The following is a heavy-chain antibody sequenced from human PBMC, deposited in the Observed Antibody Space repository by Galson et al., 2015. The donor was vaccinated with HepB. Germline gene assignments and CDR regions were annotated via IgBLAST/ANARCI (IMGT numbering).Heavy chain of an antibody. CDR1: GFTFSSYA. Sequence: SLRLSCAASGFTFSSYAMHWVRQAPGKGLEWVAVISYDGSNKYYADSVKGRFTISRDNSKNTLYLQMNSLRAEDTAVYYCVWEQPEGVFHIWGQGTMVTVSS. CDR2: ISYDGSNK. D-gene: IGHD1-14*01. V-gene: IGHV3-30*04. J-gene: IGHJ3*02. CDR3: VWEQPEGVFHI.